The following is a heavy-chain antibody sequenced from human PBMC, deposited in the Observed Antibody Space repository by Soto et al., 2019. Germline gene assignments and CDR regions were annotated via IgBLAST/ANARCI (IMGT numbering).Heavy chain of an antibody. Sequence: AERRALTDTISRLSPNNARKGVSWIRQPPGKALEWLAHMFSNDEKSCSTSLKSRLTISKDTSKSQVVLSMTNMDPVDTATYYCARIQYSSYYYYYYMDVWGTGTTVTVSS. CDR1: RLSPNNARKG. V-gene: IGHV2-26*03. CDR3: ARIQYSSYYYYYYMDV. D-gene: IGHD6-6*01. CDR2: MFSNDEK. J-gene: IGHJ6*03.